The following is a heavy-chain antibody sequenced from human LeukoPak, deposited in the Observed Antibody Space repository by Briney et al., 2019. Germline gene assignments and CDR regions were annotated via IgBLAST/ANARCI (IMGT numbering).Heavy chain of an antibody. CDR1: GGSISSSNW. CDR3: AKWTEGGAFDS. V-gene: IGHV4-4*02. J-gene: IGHJ3*01. CDR2: IYHSGNT. Sequence: SETLSLTCAVSGGSISSSNWWSWVRQPPGKGLEWIGEIYHSGNTNYNPSLKSRVTISVDTSKNQFSLKLSSVTAADTAVYYCAKWTEGGAFDSWGQGTMLIASS. D-gene: IGHD1-26*01.